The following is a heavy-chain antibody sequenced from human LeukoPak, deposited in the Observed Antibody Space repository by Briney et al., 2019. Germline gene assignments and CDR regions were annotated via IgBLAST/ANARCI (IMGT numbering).Heavy chain of an antibody. CDR3: ARGQGVDIVYYFDY. V-gene: IGHV4-39*07. CDR1: SSYE. J-gene: IGHJ4*02. D-gene: IGHD5/OR15-5a*01. Sequence: SSYEMNWVRQPPGKGLEWIGSIYYSGSTYYNPSLKSRVTISVDTSKNQFSLKLSSVTAADTAVYYCARGQGVDIVYYFDYWGQGTLVTVSS. CDR2: IYYSGST.